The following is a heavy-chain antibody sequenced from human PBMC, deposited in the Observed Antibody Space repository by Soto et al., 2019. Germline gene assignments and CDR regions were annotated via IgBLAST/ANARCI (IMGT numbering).Heavy chain of an antibody. J-gene: IGHJ5*02. CDR3: SRACYGGSYYDNWFDP. CDR1: GGTIRSFY. CDR2: IYYSGST. D-gene: IGHD1-26*01. Sequence: SHTNTVAGGTIRSFYWSWIRQTQGKGLEWIGYIYYSGSTNYNPSLKSLVTISVDTSKNQFSLKLSSVTAADTAVYYCSRACYGGSYYDNWFDPLGQGTLVTGFS. V-gene: IGHV4-59*01.